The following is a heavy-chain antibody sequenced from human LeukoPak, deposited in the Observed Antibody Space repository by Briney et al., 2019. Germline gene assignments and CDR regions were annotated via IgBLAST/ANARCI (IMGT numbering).Heavy chain of an antibody. D-gene: IGHD2-2*01. J-gene: IGHJ3*02. CDR2: IRFDGSNK. V-gene: IGHV3-30*02. CDR3: ASIEPAANHDAFDI. Sequence: PGGSLRLSCAASGFTFSSYDMHWVRQAPGKGLEWVTFIRFDGSNKYFADSVKGRFTISRDNAKNSLYLQMNSLRAEDTAVYYCASIEPAANHDAFDIWGQGTMVTVSS. CDR1: GFTFSSYD.